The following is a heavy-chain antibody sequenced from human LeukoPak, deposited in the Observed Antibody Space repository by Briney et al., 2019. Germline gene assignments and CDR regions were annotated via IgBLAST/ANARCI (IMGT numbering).Heavy chain of an antibody. V-gene: IGHV3-15*01. J-gene: IGHJ3*02. Sequence: GGSLCLSCAVSGFTFSNAWISWVRQAPGRGLEWVGRIKSKTDGGTTDYAAPVKRRSTISREESKNTLYLQMNSLKPEDIAVYYCTTGRPPPITMIVVSKKSYYAFDIWGQGTMDSVSS. CDR3: TTGRPPPITMIVVSKKSYYAFDI. CDR2: IKSKTDGGTT. CDR1: GFTFSNAW. D-gene: IGHD3-22*01.